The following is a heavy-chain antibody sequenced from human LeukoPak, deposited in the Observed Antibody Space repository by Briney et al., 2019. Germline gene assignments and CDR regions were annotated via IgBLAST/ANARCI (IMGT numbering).Heavy chain of an antibody. CDR1: GFTFSSYW. CDR3: AKVGGVEQWLAQTYYYYYYMDV. D-gene: IGHD6-19*01. Sequence: GGSLRLSCAASGFTFSSYWMSWVRQAPGKGLEWVSAISGSGGSTYYADSVKGRFTISRDNSKNTLYLQMNSLRAEDTAVYYCAKVGGVEQWLAQTYYYYYYMDVWGKGTTVTVSS. CDR2: ISGSGGST. V-gene: IGHV3-23*01. J-gene: IGHJ6*03.